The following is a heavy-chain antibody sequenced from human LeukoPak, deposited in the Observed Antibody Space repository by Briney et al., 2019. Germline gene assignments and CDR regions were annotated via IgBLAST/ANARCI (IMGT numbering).Heavy chain of an antibody. D-gene: IGHD3-22*01. CDR2: ISYDGSNK. J-gene: IGHJ4*02. CDR3: AKDKYDSSGPIDY. CDR1: GFTFSSYG. Sequence: GGSLRLFCAASGFTFSSYGMHWVRQAPGKGLEWVAVISYDGSNKYYADSAKGRFTISRDNSKNTVYLQMNSLRAEDTAVYYCAKDKYDSSGPIDYWGQGTMLTVSS. V-gene: IGHV3-30*18.